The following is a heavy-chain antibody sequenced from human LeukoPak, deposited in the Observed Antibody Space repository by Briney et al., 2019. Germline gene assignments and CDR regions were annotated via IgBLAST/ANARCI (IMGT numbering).Heavy chain of an antibody. V-gene: IGHV4-59*08. CDR3: ARLEKVAAADY. J-gene: IGHJ4*02. CDR2: IYYSGST. CDR1: GGSISSYY. D-gene: IGHD6-13*01. Sequence: SETLSLTCTVSGGSISSYYWSWIRQPPGKGLEWIGYIYYSGSTNYNPSLKSRVTISVDMSKNQFSLKLSSVTAADTAVYYCARLEKVAAADYWGQGTLVTVSS.